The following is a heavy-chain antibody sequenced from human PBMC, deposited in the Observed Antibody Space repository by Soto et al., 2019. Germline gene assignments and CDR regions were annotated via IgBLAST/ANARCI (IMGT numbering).Heavy chain of an antibody. V-gene: IGHV1-69*01. D-gene: IGHD6-6*01. CDR2: IIPIFGTA. CDR1: GGTFSSYA. Sequence: QVQLVQSGAEVKKPGSSVKVSCKASGGTFSSYAISWVRQAPGQGLEWMGGIIPIFGTANYAQKFQGRVTITADESTSTAYMELSSLRSEDTAVYYCARDLSPGSTAARPTTDFDYWGQGTLVTVSS. J-gene: IGHJ4*02. CDR3: ARDLSPGSTAARPTTDFDY.